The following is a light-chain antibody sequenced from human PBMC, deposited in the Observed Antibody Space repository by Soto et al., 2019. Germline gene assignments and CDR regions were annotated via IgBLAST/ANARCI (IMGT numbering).Light chain of an antibody. J-gene: IGKJ1*01. CDR3: QQYNSYWRT. CDR1: QSVSSS. V-gene: IGKV3D-15*01. CDR2: GAS. Sequence: EIVMTQSPATLSVSPGERATLSCRASQSVSSSLAWYQQKPGQAPRIIIFGASGRATGIPDRFSGSGSGTDFTLTISRLEPEDFATYYCQQYNSYWRTFGQGTKVE.